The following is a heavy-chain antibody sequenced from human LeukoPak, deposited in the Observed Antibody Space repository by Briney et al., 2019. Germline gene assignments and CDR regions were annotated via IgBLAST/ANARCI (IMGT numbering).Heavy chain of an antibody. J-gene: IGHJ4*02. CDR1: GGSISSYY. Sequence: PSETLSLTCTVSGGSISSYYWSWIRQPPGKGLEWIGYIYYSGSTNYNPSLKSRVTISVDTSKNQFSLKLSSVTAADTAVYYCARFPLLWFGERDLLMDQGGDYWGQGTLVTVSS. D-gene: IGHD3-10*01. CDR2: IYYSGST. V-gene: IGHV4-59*01. CDR3: ARFPLLWFGERDLLMDQGGDY.